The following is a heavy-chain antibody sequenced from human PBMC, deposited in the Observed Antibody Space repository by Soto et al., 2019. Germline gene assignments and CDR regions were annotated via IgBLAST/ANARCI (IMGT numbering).Heavy chain of an antibody. CDR2: ISSSSSYI. D-gene: IGHD3-10*01. CDR3: ARAARRAMVRGGRDYYGMDV. CDR1: GFTFSSYS. J-gene: IGHJ6*02. V-gene: IGHV3-21*01. Sequence: EVQLVESGGGLVKPGGSLRLSCAASGFTFSSYSMNWVRQAPGKGLEWVSSISSSSSYIYYADSVKGRFTISRDNAKNSLYLQMNSLRAEDTAVYYCARAARRAMVRGGRDYYGMDVWGQGTTVTVSS.